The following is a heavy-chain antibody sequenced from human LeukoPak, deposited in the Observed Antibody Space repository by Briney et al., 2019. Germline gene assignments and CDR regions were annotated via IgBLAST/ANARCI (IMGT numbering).Heavy chain of an antibody. V-gene: IGHV4-59*01. CDR3: ARGGDVDTAMVNFDY. J-gene: IGHJ4*02. CDR1: GGSISSYY. Sequence: SETLSLTCAVYGGSISSYYWSWIRQPPGKGLEWIGYIYYSGSTNYNPSLKSRVTISVDTSKNQFSLKLSSVTAADTAVYYCARGGDVDTAMVNFDYWGQGTLVTVSS. CDR2: IYYSGST. D-gene: IGHD5-18*01.